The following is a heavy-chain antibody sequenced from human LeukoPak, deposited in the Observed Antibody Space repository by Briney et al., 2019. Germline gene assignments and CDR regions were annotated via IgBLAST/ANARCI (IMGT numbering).Heavy chain of an antibody. CDR1: GFTFSSYS. V-gene: IGHV3-21*01. J-gene: IGHJ4*02. CDR3: ARSSQGSSYDY. CDR2: ISSSSSYI. Sequence: GGSLRLSCAASGFTFSSYSMNWVRQAPGKGLEWVSSISSSSSYIYYADSVKGRFTISRDNSKNTLYLQMNSLRAEDTAVYYCARSSQGSSYDYWGQGTLVTVSS. D-gene: IGHD6-13*01.